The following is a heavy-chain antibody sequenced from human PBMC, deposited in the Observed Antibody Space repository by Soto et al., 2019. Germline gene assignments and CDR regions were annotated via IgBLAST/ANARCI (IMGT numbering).Heavy chain of an antibody. Sequence: VASVKVSCKASGYTFTGYYMHWVRQAPGQGLEWMGWINPNSGGTNYAQKFQGRVTITRDTSISTAYMELSRLRSDDTAVYYCAREGYYYGSGSYMYWGQGTLVAVSS. D-gene: IGHD3-10*01. J-gene: IGHJ4*02. V-gene: IGHV1-2*02. CDR3: AREGYYYGSGSYMY. CDR1: GYTFTGYY. CDR2: INPNSGGT.